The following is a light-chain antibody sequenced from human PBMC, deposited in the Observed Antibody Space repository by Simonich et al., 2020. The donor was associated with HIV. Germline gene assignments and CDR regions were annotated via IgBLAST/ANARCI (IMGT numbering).Light chain of an antibody. Sequence: AIRMTQSPSSLSESTGDRVTITCRASQAISNYLAWYQLKPGKAPKLLIYAASTLQSGVPSRFSGSGSGTEFTLTISSLQPDDFATYYCQHYNSFPVTFGQGTRLEIK. CDR1: QAISNY. CDR2: AAS. CDR3: QHYNSFPVT. J-gene: IGKJ5*01. V-gene: IGKV1-8*01.